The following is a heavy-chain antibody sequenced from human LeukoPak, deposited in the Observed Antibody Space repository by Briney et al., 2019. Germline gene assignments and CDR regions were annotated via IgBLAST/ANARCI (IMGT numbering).Heavy chain of an antibody. D-gene: IGHD1-26*01. CDR3: ARDFGGGSYLDAFDI. Sequence: PGGSLRLSCAASGFTFSSYSMNWVRQAPGKGLEWVSSISSSSSYIYYADSVKGRFTISRDNAKNSLYLQMNSLRAEDTAVYYCARDFGGGSYLDAFDIWGQGTMVTVSS. CDR2: ISSSSSYI. V-gene: IGHV3-21*01. CDR1: GFTFSSYS. J-gene: IGHJ3*02.